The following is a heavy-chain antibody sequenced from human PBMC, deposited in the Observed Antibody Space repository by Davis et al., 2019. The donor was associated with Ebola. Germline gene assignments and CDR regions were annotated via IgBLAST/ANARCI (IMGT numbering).Heavy chain of an antibody. V-gene: IGHV3-7*01. CDR3: VKDPSSGWIREYFDY. J-gene: IGHJ4*02. CDR1: GFTFSSYW. D-gene: IGHD6-19*01. CDR2: IKQDGSEK. Sequence: GESLKISCAASGFTFSSYWMSWVRQAPGKGLEWVANIKQDGSEKYYVDSVKGRFTISRDNAKNSLYLQMNSLRAEDTAVYYCVKDPSSGWIREYFDYWGQGTLVTVSS.